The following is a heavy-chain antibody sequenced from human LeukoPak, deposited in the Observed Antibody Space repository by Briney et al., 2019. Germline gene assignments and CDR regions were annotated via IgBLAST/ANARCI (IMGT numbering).Heavy chain of an antibody. CDR2: IIPIFGTA. V-gene: IGHV1-69*05. D-gene: IGHD5-18*01. CDR1: GGTFSSYA. CDR3: ARTHPIQLWLDLYYYYMDV. J-gene: IGHJ6*03. Sequence: GSSVKVSCKASGGTFSSYAISWVRQAPGQGLEWMGRIIPIFGTANYAQKFQGRVTITTDESTSTAYIELSSLRSEDTAVYYCARTHPIQLWLDLYYYYMDVWGKGTTVTVSS.